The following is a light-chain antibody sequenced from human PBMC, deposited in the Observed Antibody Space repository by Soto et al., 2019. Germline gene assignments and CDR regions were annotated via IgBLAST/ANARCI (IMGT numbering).Light chain of an antibody. CDR3: CSYAGSSTLV. CDR1: SSDVGSYNL. CDR2: EVK. Sequence: QSVLTQPASVSGSPGQSITISCTGTSSDVGSYNLVSWYQHHPGKVPQLMIYEVKMRPSGVSNRFSGSKSGNTAALTISGLQAEDETDYYCCSYAGSSTLVFGTGTKVTVL. V-gene: IGLV2-23*02. J-gene: IGLJ1*01.